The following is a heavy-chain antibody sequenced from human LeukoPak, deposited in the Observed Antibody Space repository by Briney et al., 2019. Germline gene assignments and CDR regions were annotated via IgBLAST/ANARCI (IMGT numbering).Heavy chain of an antibody. D-gene: IGHD1-26*01. Sequence: ASVKVSCKASGYTFTNYGFSWLRQAPGQGLEWMGWVSTSNVNTDYAQNLQGRVTMTTDTSTSTVYMELSSLRSDDTAVYYCARDLGVAPTDYWGQGTLVTVSS. CDR3: ARDLGVAPTDY. CDR2: VSTSNVNT. CDR1: GYTFTNYG. V-gene: IGHV1-18*01. J-gene: IGHJ4*02.